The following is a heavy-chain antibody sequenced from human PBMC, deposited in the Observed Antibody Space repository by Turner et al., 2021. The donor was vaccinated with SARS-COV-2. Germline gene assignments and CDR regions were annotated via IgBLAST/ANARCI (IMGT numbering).Heavy chain of an antibody. V-gene: IGHV4-39*01. D-gene: IGHD6-19*01. J-gene: IGHJ5*02. CDR3: SRRGLAVAAT. CDR2: IYYGGST. CDR1: GGSISSNGYY. Sequence: QLQLQESGPGLVKPSETLSLTCTVSGGSISSNGYYWGWFRQPPGKGLEWIGCIYYGGSTYFNPSFKSRATISADMPKNQFSLRLTSLTAADTAVYSCSRRGLAVAATWGQGTLVTVSS.